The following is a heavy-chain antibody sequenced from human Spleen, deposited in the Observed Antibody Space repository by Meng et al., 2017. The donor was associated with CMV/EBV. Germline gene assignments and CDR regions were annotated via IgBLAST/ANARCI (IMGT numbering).Heavy chain of an antibody. J-gene: IGHJ6*02. CDR2: INPNSGGT. D-gene: IGHD2-2*01. V-gene: IGHV1-2*02. CDR1: GYTFTGYY. Sequence: ASVQVSCKASGYTFTGYYMHWVRQAPGQGLEWMGWINPNSGGTNYAQKFQGRVTMTRDTSISTAYMELSRLRSDDTAVYYCARGLVVPAAPGHYYYYGMDVWGQGTTVTVSS. CDR3: ARGLVVPAAPGHYYYYGMDV.